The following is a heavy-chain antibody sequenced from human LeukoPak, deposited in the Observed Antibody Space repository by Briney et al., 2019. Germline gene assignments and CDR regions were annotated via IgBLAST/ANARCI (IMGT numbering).Heavy chain of an antibody. V-gene: IGHV4-30-2*01. D-gene: IGHD1-26*01. CDR3: ARVARWGYYFDY. Sequence: SQTLSLTCAVSGGSISSGGYPWSWIRQPPGKGLEWIGYIYHSGTTYYNPSLKSRVTISIDRSKNQFSLKLSSVTAADTAVYYCARVARWGYYFDYWGQGTLVTGSS. CDR1: GGSISSGGYP. J-gene: IGHJ4*02. CDR2: IYHSGTT.